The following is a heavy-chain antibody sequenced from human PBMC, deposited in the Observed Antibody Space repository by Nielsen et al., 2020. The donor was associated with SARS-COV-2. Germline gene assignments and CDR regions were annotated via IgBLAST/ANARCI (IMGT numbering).Heavy chain of an antibody. CDR1: GFTFSNAW. D-gene: IGHD2-15*01. CDR3: ARGEGYCSGGSCYSAY. Sequence: GESLKISCAASGFTFSNAWMSWVRQAPGKGLEWVGRIKSKTDGGTTDYAAPVKGRFTISRDDSKNTLYLQMNSLRAEDTAVYYCARGEGYCSGGSCYSAYWGQGTLVTVSS. CDR2: IKSKTDGGTT. J-gene: IGHJ4*02. V-gene: IGHV3-15*01.